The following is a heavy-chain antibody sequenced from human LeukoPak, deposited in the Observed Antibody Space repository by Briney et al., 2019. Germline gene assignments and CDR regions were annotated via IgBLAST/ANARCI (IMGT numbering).Heavy chain of an antibody. CDR2: ISGSGGST. Sequence: GSLRLSCAASGFTFSSYAMRWVRQAPGKGLEWVSAISGSGGSTYYADSVKGRFTISRDNSKNTLYLQMNSLRAEDTAVYYCAKSRVATPTPFDYWGQGTLVTVSS. V-gene: IGHV3-23*01. CDR1: GFTFSSYA. J-gene: IGHJ4*02. D-gene: IGHD5-12*01. CDR3: AKSRVATPTPFDY.